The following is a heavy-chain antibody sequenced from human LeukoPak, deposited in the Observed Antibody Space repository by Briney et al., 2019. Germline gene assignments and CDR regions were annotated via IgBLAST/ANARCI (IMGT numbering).Heavy chain of an antibody. CDR1: GGTFSSYA. D-gene: IGHD6-13*01. CDR3: ARAHSSSLDY. J-gene: IGHJ4*02. Sequence: SVKVSCKASGGTFSSYAISWVRQAPGQGLEWMGGIIPIFGTANYAQKLQGRVTMTTDTSTSTAYMELRSLRSDDTAVYYCARAHSSSLDYWGQGTLVTVSS. CDR2: IIPIFGTA. V-gene: IGHV1-69*05.